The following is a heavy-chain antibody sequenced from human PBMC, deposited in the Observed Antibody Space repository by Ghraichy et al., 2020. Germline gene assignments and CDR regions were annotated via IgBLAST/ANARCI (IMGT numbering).Heavy chain of an antibody. Sequence: SVKVSCKASGGTFSNYAFSWVRQAPGQGLEWMGGIIPMIGTANYAQRFQDRVTISADEFTTTAYMELSSLRSDDTAVYYCARMVADSGYDQPFDHWGQEPWSPSPQ. J-gene: IGHJ4*01. CDR2: IIPMIGTA. CDR3: ARMVADSGYDQPFDH. V-gene: IGHV1-69*13. D-gene: IGHD5-12*01. CDR1: GGTFSNYA.